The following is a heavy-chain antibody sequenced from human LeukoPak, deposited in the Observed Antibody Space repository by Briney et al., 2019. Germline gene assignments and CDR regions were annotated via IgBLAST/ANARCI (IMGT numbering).Heavy chain of an antibody. Sequence: GGSLRLSCSASGSTFSSYAMHWVRQAPGKGLEYVSAISSNGGSTYYADSVKGRFTISRDNSKNTLYLQMSSLRAEDTAVYYCVKDRNIVVVVAATLLLDYWGQGTRVTVSS. J-gene: IGHJ4*02. CDR1: GSTFSSYA. V-gene: IGHV3-64D*06. CDR3: VKDRNIVVVVAATLLLDY. D-gene: IGHD2-15*01. CDR2: ISSNGGST.